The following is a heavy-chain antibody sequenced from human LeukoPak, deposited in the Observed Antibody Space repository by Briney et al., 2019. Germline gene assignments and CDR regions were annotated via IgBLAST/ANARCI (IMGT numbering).Heavy chain of an antibody. V-gene: IGHV4-4*07. CDR2: IYTSGST. D-gene: IGHD3-22*01. Sequence: SETLSLTRTVSVGSISSYYWSWIRQPAGKGLEWIGRIYTSGSTNYNPSLKSRVTMSVDTSKNQFSLKLSSVTAADTAVYYCARSTGGVVIGPFDYWGQGTLVTVSS. CDR3: ARSTGGVVIGPFDY. J-gene: IGHJ4*02. CDR1: VGSISSYY.